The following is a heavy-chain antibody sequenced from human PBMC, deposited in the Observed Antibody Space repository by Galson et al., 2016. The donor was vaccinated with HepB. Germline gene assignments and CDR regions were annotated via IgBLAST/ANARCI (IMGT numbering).Heavy chain of an antibody. V-gene: IGHV5-51*01. D-gene: IGHD3-22*01. CDR1: GYVFSSYW. Sequence: QSGAEVKKPGESLKISCKGEGYVFSSYWIAWVRQTPDKGLEWMGLFYPGDSEIRYSPSFQGQVTFSADKSSNPAYMQWSSLKASDTAIYYCARLVSSRSPYDSWGQGTLVTVSS. CDR3: ARLVSSRSPYDS. J-gene: IGHJ4*02. CDR2: FYPGDSEI.